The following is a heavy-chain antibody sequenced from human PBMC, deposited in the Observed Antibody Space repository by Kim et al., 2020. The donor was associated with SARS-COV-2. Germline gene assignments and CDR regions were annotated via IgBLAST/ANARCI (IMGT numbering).Heavy chain of an antibody. CDR2: IYYSGST. CDR3: ARHDTVTTFYYYYGMDV. D-gene: IGHD4-17*01. CDR1: GGSISSSSYY. J-gene: IGHJ6*02. V-gene: IGHV4-39*01. Sequence: SETLSLTCTVSGGSISSSSYYWGWIRQPPGKGLEWIGSIYYSGSTYYNPSLKSRVTISVDTSKNQFSLKLSSVTAADTAVYYCARHDTVTTFYYYYGMDVWGQGTTVTVSS.